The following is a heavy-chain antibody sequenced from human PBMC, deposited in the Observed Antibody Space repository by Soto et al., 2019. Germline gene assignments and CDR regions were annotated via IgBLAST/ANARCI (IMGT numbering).Heavy chain of an antibody. D-gene: IGHD1-1*01. CDR3: VRESTTSGPNWFDT. CDR2: IYHSGST. CDR1: GGSINSGRSS. Sequence: LSLTCSVSGGSINSGRSSWNWIRQSPGKGLEWIAYIYHSGSTYYNPSLKSRVTISVDRSGNQFSLKLTSVTAADTAVYYCVRESTTSGPNWFDTWGPGILVTVSS. V-gene: IGHV4-30-2*06. J-gene: IGHJ5*02.